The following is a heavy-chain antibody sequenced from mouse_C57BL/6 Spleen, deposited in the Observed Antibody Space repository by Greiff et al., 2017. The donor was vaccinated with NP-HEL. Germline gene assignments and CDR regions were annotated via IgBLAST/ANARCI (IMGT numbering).Heavy chain of an antibody. CDR1: GFTFSSYA. J-gene: IGHJ2*01. CDR2: ISDGGSYT. Sequence: DVHLVESGGGLVKPGGSLKLSCAASGFTFSSYAMSWVRQTPEKRLEWVATISDGGSYTYYPDNVKGRFTISRDNAKNNLYLQMSHLKSEDTAMYYCARDGNYSYYFDYWGQGTTLTVSS. CDR3: ARDGNYSYYFDY. V-gene: IGHV5-4*01. D-gene: IGHD2-1*01.